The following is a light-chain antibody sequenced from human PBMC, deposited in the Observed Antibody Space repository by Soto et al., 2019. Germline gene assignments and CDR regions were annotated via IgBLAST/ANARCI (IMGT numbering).Light chain of an antibody. J-gene: IGLJ3*02. CDR2: SDN. V-gene: IGLV1-44*01. Sequence: QSVLTQPPSAPGTPGQRVTISCSGGSSNIGSNTVNWYQQLPGTAPKLLIYSDNQRPSGVPDRFSGSKSGTSASLAISGLQSEDEADYYCAAWDDSLNGWVFGGGTKLTVL. CDR1: SSNIGSNT. CDR3: AAWDDSLNGWV.